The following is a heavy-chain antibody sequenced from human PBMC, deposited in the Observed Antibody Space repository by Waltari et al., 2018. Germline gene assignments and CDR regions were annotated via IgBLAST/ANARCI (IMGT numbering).Heavy chain of an antibody. D-gene: IGHD3-10*01. Sequence: QVQLQESGPGLVKPSETLSLTCTVSGGSISSHYWNWIRQPPGKGLEWIGYIYYSGSTNYNPALKSRVTISGDTSKNQCSLKLSSVTAADTAVYYWARVGWFGEPYYYYYMDVWGKGTTVTVSS. J-gene: IGHJ6*03. CDR1: GGSISSHY. CDR2: IYYSGST. CDR3: ARVGWFGEPYYYYYMDV. V-gene: IGHV4-59*11.